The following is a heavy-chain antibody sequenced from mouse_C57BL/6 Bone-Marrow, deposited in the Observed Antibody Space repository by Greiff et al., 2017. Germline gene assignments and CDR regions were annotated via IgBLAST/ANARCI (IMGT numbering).Heavy chain of an antibody. V-gene: IGHV1-82*01. J-gene: IGHJ2*01. D-gene: IGHD2-4*01. CDR1: GYAFSSSW. CDR2: IYPGDGDT. Sequence: QVQLQQSGPELVKPGASVKISCKASGYAFSSSWMNWVKQRPGKGLEWIGRIYPGDGDTNYNGKFKGKATLTADKSSSTAYMQLSSLTSEDSAVYFCASLIYYDYDVGASYYFDYWGQGTTLTVSS. CDR3: ASLIYYDYDVGASYYFDY.